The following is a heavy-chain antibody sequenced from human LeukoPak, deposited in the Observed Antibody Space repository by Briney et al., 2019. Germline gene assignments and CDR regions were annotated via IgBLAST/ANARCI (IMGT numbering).Heavy chain of an antibody. D-gene: IGHD1-26*01. J-gene: IGHJ5*02. CDR2: MSPNTGDT. Sequence: GASVKVSCKASGYTFTNYDINWMRQATGQGVEWMGWMSPNTGDTGYAQNFQGRVTLTSDTSISTAYMELNSLTSEDTAVYYCARTSRGVGFLVDPWGQGTLVTVSS. CDR3: ARTSRGVGFLVDP. V-gene: IGHV1-8*01. CDR1: GYTFTNYD.